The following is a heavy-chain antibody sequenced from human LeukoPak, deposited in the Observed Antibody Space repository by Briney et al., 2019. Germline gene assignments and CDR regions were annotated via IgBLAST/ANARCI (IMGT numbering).Heavy chain of an antibody. CDR1: GYTFTSYA. V-gene: IGHV1-3*01. Sequence: ASVKVSCKASGYTFTSYAMHWVRQAPGQRLEWMGWINAGNGNTKYSQKFQGRVTITRDTSASTAYMELSSLRSEDTAVYYCARAQIVVVPAAPSDYWGQGTLVTVSS. CDR3: ARAQIVVVPAAPSDY. CDR2: INAGNGNT. J-gene: IGHJ4*02. D-gene: IGHD2-2*01.